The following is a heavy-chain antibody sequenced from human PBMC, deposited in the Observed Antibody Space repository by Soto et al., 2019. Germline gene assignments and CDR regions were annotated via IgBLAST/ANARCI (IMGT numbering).Heavy chain of an antibody. CDR2: TRNKANSYTT. D-gene: IGHD3-3*01. CDR3: ARFGVVTEAFDY. Sequence: PGGSLRLSFAASGFTFSDPYMAWVRQAPGKGLEWVGRTRNKANSYTTEYAASVKGRFTISRDDSKNSLYLQMNSLKTEDAAVYYCARFGVVTEAFDYWGQGTLVTVS. V-gene: IGHV3-72*01. CDR1: GFTFSDPY. J-gene: IGHJ4*02.